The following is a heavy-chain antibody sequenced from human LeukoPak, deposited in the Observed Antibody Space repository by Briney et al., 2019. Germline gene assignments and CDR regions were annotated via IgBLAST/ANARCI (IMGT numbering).Heavy chain of an antibody. Sequence: SETLSLTCTVSGGSISSGDYYWSWIRQPPGKGLEWIGYIYYSGSTYYNPSLKSRVTISVDTSKNQFSLKLSSVTAADTAVYYCARDGGGFDWLYPYYYYYGMDVWGQGTTVTVSS. CDR3: ARDGGGFDWLYPYYYYYGMDV. D-gene: IGHD3-9*01. CDR2: IYYSGST. J-gene: IGHJ6*02. CDR1: GGSISSGDYY. V-gene: IGHV4-30-4*01.